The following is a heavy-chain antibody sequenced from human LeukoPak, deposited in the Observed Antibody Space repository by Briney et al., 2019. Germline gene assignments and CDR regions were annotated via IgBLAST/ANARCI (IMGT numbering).Heavy chain of an antibody. V-gene: IGHV3-21*01. CDR2: ISSSSSYI. D-gene: IGHD3-22*01. CDR1: GFTFSSYG. Sequence: GGSLRLSCAASGFTFSSYGMSWVRQTPGKGLEWVSSISSSSSYIYYADSVKGRFTIPRDNAKKLLYLQMNSLRAEDMAVYYCVRDLYRIVVVPHYFDYWGQGTLVTVSS. J-gene: IGHJ4*02. CDR3: VRDLYRIVVVPHYFDY.